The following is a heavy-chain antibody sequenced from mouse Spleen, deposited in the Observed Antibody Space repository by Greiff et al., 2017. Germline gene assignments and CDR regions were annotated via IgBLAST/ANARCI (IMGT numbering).Heavy chain of an antibody. Sequence: VQLQQSGPVLVKPGASVKMSCKASGYTFTDYYMNWVKQSHGKSLEWIGVINPYNGGTSYNQKFKGKATLTVDKSSSTAYMELNSLTSEDSAVYYCARGITTATGYFDYWGQGTTLTVSS. CDR1: GYTFTDYY. V-gene: IGHV1-19*01. CDR2: INPYNGGT. D-gene: IGHD1-2*01. J-gene: IGHJ2*01. CDR3: ARGITTATGYFDY.